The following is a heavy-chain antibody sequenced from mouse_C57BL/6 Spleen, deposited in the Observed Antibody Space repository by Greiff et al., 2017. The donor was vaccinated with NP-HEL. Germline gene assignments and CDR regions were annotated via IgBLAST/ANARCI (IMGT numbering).Heavy chain of an antibody. J-gene: IGHJ1*03. CDR3: MVTTSYWYFDV. Sequence: VQLQQSGPELVKPGASVKMSCKASGYTFTDYNMHWVKQSHGKSLEWIGYINPNNGGTSYNQKFKGKATLTVNKSSSTAYMELRSLTSEDSAVYYCMVTTSYWYFDVWGTGTTVTVSS. CDR1: GYTFTDYN. CDR2: INPNNGGT. V-gene: IGHV1-22*01. D-gene: IGHD2-2*01.